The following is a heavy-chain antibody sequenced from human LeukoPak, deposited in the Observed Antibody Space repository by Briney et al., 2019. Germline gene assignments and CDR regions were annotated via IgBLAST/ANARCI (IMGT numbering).Heavy chain of an antibody. V-gene: IGHV3-66*02. CDR1: GFTVSSNY. J-gene: IGHJ4*02. Sequence: GGSLRLSCAASGFTVSSNYMSWVRQAPGKGLEWVSVIYSGGSTYYADSVKGRFTISRDNSKNTLYLQMNSLRAEDTAVYYCAKGDYYDSSEGPDYWGQGTLVTVSS. CDR2: IYSGGST. D-gene: IGHD3-22*01. CDR3: AKGDYYDSSEGPDY.